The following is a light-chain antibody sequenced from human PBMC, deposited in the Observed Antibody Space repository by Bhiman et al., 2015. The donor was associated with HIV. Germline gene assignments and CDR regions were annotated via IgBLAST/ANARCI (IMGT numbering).Light chain of an antibody. J-gene: IGLJ1*01. Sequence: SSELTQDPAVSVALGQTVRITCQGDSLRNYYASWYQQKPGQAPVLVIYGKNNRPSGIPDRFSGSSLGNTASLTIIGSQAEDEADYYCQSADSSGTPYVFGTGTKVTVL. CDR1: SLRNYY. V-gene: IGLV3-19*01. CDR2: GKN. CDR3: QSADSSGTPYV.